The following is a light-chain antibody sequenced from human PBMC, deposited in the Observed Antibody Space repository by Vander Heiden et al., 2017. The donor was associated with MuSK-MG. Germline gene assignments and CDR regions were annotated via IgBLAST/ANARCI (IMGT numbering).Light chain of an antibody. CDR1: ELGDRY. Sequence: SYELTQPPSVSVSPGQTASITCPGDELGDRYASWYQQKPGQSPVLVIYQDTKRPSGIPERFSGSNSGNTATLTISGTQAMDEADYYCQAWDTFGGGTKLTVL. V-gene: IGLV3-1*01. CDR2: QDT. J-gene: IGLJ2*01. CDR3: QAWDT.